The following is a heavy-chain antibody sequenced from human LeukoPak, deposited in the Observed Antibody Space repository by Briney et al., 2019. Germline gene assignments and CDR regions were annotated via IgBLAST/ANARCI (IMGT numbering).Heavy chain of an antibody. D-gene: IGHD3-22*01. V-gene: IGHV1-2*02. CDR3: ARGLTMIVVVNYFDY. CDR2: INPNSGGT. CDR1: GYTFTGYY. J-gene: IGHJ4*02. Sequence: ASVKVSCKASGYTFTGYYMHWVRQAPGQGLEWMGWINPNSGGTNYAQKFQGRVTMTRDTSISTAYVELSRLRSDDTAVYYCARGLTMIVVVNYFDYWGQGTLVTVS.